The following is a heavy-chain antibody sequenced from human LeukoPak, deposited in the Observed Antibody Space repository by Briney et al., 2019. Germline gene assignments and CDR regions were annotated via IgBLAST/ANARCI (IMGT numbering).Heavy chain of an antibody. D-gene: IGHD1-1*01. Sequence: SETLSLTCTVSGYSISSGYYWGWIRPPPGKGLEWIGSIYTSGNTDYNPSLKSGVSMSVDTSKNQFSLKLSSVTAADTAVYYCARDAELEPTVRYFDYWGQGTLVTVSS. V-gene: IGHV4-38-2*02. CDR3: ARDAELEPTVRYFDY. CDR1: GYSISSGYY. J-gene: IGHJ4*02. CDR2: IYTSGNT.